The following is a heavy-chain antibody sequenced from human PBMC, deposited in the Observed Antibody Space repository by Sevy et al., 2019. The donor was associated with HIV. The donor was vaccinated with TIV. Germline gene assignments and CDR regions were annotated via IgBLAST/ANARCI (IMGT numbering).Heavy chain of an antibody. V-gene: IGHV3-7*03. J-gene: IGHJ3*02. CDR2: INQDGSQK. Sequence: GGSLRLSCGVSGFTFSTYWMSWVRQSPGKGLDWVADINQDGSQKYDVDPGKGRFTFSRDNAKNSLSLQINSLRAEDTAVYYCTRMDDSSSWYGDDVFDIWGQGTMVTVSS. CDR1: GFTFSTYW. D-gene: IGHD6-13*01. CDR3: TRMDDSSSWYGDDVFDI.